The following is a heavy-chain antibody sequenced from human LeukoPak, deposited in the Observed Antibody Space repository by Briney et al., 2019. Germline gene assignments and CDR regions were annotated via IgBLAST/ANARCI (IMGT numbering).Heavy chain of an antibody. Sequence: GGSLRLSCAASGFKFSNYWMSWIRQAPGKGLEWVANIKGDGRKIYYVDSVKGRFTHSRDNAKNSLFLQMNSLRAEDTAVYYCAKVKAPVVVVAATPDYYYGMDVWGQGTTVTVSS. D-gene: IGHD2-15*01. CDR2: IKGDGRKI. J-gene: IGHJ6*02. CDR3: AKVKAPVVVVAATPDYYYGMDV. CDR1: GFKFSNYW. V-gene: IGHV3-7*01.